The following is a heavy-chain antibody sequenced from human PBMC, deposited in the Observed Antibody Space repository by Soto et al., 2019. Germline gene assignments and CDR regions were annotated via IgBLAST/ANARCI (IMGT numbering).Heavy chain of an antibody. V-gene: IGHV4-59*01. CDR3: ARAWGRVFDY. CDR2: IYYSGST. Sequence: QVHLQESGPGLVKPSETLSLTCTVSGGSISSYYWSWIRQPPGKGLEWIGYIYYSGSTNYNPSLKSRVTISVDTSKNQFSLKLSSVTAADTAVYYCARAWGRVFDYWGQGTLVTVSS. J-gene: IGHJ4*02. D-gene: IGHD3-16*01. CDR1: GGSISSYY.